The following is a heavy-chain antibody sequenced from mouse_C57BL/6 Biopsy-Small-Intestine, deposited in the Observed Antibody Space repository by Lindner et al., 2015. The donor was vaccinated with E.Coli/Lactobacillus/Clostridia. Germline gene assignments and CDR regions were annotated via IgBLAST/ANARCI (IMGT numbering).Heavy chain of an antibody. CDR2: IKPNDNST. Sequence: VKVSCKASGYTFTSYDIHWVRQAPGQGLEWMGMIKPNDNSTTYAQNFQGRVTMTSDTSTSTVYMELSSLRSQDTAVYYCARGALVRFLEWLRLVYWGQGTLVTVSS. J-gene: IGHJ4*01. CDR3: ARGALVRFLEWLRLVY. D-gene: IGHD1-3*01. V-gene: IGHV1-59*01. CDR1: GYTFTSYD.